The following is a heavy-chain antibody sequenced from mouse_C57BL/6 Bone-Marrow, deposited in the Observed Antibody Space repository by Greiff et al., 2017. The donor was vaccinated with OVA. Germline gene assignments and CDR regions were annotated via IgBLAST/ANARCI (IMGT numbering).Heavy chain of an antibody. CDR1: GFSLTSYA. CDR3: VRGATVGRRDKDYAMDY. V-gene: IGHV2-9-1*01. CDR2: IWTGGGT. D-gene: IGHD1-1*01. Sequence: VQLQQSGPGLVAPSQSLSITCTVSGFSLTSYAISWVRQPPGKGLEWLGVIWTGGGTNYNSALKYRLSISKDNSKSQVFLKMNSLQTDDTARYYCVRGATVGRRDKDYAMDYWGQGTSVTVSS. J-gene: IGHJ4*01.